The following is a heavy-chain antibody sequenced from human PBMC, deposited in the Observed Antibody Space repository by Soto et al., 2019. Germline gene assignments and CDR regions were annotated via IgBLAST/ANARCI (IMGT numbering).Heavy chain of an antibody. D-gene: IGHD2-2*01. CDR3: AREIVVVPAATPGYDI. Sequence: ASVKVSCKASGYTFTSYDINWVRQATGQGLEWMGWMNPNSGNTGYAQKFQGRVTMTRNTSISTAYMELSSLRSEDTAVYYCAREIVVVPAATPGYDIWGQGTMVTVSS. CDR1: GYTFTSYD. J-gene: IGHJ3*02. V-gene: IGHV1-8*01. CDR2: MNPNSGNT.